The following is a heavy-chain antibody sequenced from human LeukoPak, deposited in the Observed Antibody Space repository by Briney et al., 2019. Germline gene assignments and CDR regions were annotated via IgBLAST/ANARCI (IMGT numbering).Heavy chain of an antibody. CDR3: AREGEVDPES. D-gene: IGHD3-16*01. CDR2: IYYSGST. CDR1: GGSISSSSYY. Sequence: SETLSLTCTVSGGSISSSSYYWGWIRQPPGKGLEWIGSIYYSGSTYYNPSLKSRVTISVDTSKNQFSLKLSSVTAADTAVYYCAREGEVDPESWGQGTLVTVSS. V-gene: IGHV4-39*07. J-gene: IGHJ5*02.